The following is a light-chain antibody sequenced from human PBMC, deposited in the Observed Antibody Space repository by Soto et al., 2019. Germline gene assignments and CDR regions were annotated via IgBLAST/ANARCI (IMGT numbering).Light chain of an antibody. J-gene: IGLJ1*01. Sequence: QSALTQPASVSGSPGQSITISCTGTSSDVGGYNYVSWYQHHPGKAPKLMIFEVSNRPSGVSDRFSGSKSGNSASLTISGLQAEDEAHYYCISYTGDSSPYVFGTGT. CDR2: EVS. CDR3: ISYTGDSSPYV. V-gene: IGLV2-14*01. CDR1: SSDVGGYNY.